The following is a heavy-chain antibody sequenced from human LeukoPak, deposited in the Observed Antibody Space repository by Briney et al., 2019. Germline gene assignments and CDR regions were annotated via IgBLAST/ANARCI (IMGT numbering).Heavy chain of an antibody. D-gene: IGHD3-16*02. CDR1: GGSISSYY. CDR3: ARGDKRVTFGGVIVPFDH. V-gene: IGHV4-59*01. J-gene: IGHJ4*02. CDR2: IYHTGTT. Sequence: SETLSLTCTVSGGSISSYYWGWIRQPPGKGLEWIANIYHTGTTNYNPSLESRVTISVDTSKNQFSLKLTSVTPADTAVYYCARGDKRVTFGGVIVPFDHWGQGTLVTVSS.